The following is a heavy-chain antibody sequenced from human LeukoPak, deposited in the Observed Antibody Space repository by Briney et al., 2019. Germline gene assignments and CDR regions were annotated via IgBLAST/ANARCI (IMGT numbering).Heavy chain of an antibody. CDR3: ARDLPPTRGSGSRWFDP. Sequence: PSETLSLTCTVSGGSISSYYWSWIRQPAGKGLEWIGRIYTSGSTNYNPSLKSRVTMSVDTSKNQFSLKLSSATAADTAVYYCARDLPPTRGSGSRWFDPWGQGTLVTVSS. V-gene: IGHV4-4*07. CDR1: GGSISSYY. J-gene: IGHJ5*02. D-gene: IGHD3-10*01. CDR2: IYTSGST.